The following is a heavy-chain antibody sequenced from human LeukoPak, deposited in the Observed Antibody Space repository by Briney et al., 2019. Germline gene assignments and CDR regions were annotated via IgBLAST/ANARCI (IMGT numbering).Heavy chain of an antibody. J-gene: IGHJ4*02. CDR1: GFTFSSYG. V-gene: IGHV3-23*01. D-gene: IGHD3-22*01. Sequence: GGSLRLSCAASGFTFSSYGMSWVRQAPGKGLEWVSAISGSGGSTYYADSVKGRFTISRDNSKNTLYLQMNSLRAEDTAVYYCAKRPGNGDSSGYYYGYFDYWGQGTLVTVSS. CDR3: AKRPGNGDSSGYYYGYFDY. CDR2: ISGSGGST.